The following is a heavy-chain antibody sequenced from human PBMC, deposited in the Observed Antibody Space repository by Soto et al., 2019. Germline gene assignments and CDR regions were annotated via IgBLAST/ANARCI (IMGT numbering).Heavy chain of an antibody. CDR3: ARDLAAADY. CDR2: FNPMSGST. CDR1: GYIFINYY. D-gene: IGHD6-13*01. J-gene: IGHJ4*02. Sequence: QVQLVQSGAEVKKPGASVKISCKTSGYIFINYYIHWVRQAPGQGLEWVALFNPMSGSTNYAQKLQGRVPVTSDPSTSTVYMELSRLISEDTDVYYCARDLAAADYWGQGTLVTVSS. V-gene: IGHV1-46*04.